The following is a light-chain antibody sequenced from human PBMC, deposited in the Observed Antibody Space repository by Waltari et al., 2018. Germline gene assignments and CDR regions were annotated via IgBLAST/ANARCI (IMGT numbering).Light chain of an antibody. V-gene: IGKV3-11*01. CDR1: QSVGNL. CDR2: DAF. CDR3: QQRSRLSRIT. J-gene: IGKJ5*01. Sequence: VLTQSPASLSLSPAAAATLSCRASQSVGNLLAWHQHRPGQAPRLLIYDAFKRATGIPDRFSGSGSGTDFTLSSTTLEPEDFGLYYCQQRSRLSRITFGLGTRLDIK.